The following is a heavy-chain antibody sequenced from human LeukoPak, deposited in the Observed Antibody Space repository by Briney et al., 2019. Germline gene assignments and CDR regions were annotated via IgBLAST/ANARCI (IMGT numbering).Heavy chain of an antibody. J-gene: IGHJ4*02. CDR2: ISSSSSYI. Sequence: PGGSLRLSCAASGFTFSSYSMNWVRQAPGKGLEWVSSISSSSSYIYYADSVKGRFTISRDNAKNSLYLQMNSLRAEDTAVYYCAQRAQLPKRHFDYWGQGTLVTVSS. D-gene: IGHD2-2*01. CDR1: GFTFSSYS. CDR3: AQRAQLPKRHFDY. V-gene: IGHV3-21*04.